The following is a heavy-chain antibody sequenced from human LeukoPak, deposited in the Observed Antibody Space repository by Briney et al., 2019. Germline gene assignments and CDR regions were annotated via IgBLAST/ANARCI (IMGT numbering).Heavy chain of an antibody. CDR1: GFTFSSYS. V-gene: IGHV3-48*01. Sequence: GGSLRLSCAASGFTFSSYSMNWVRQAPGKGLEWVSYISSSSSTIYYADSVKGRFTISRDNAKNSLYLQMNSLRAEDTAGYYCAIRTLSGWLDYWGQGTLVTVSS. D-gene: IGHD6-19*01. CDR2: ISSSSSTI. J-gene: IGHJ4*02. CDR3: AIRTLSGWLDY.